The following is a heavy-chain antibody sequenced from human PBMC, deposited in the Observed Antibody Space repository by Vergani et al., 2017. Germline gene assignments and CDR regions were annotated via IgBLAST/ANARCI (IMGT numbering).Heavy chain of an antibody. J-gene: IGHJ6*02. CDR3: ARTPQLITIFGVVIDYGMDV. V-gene: IGHV4-30-2*01. D-gene: IGHD3-3*01. CDR2: IYHSGST. Sequence: QLQLQESGSGLVKPSQTLSLTCAVSGGSISSGGYSWSWIRQPPGKGLEWIGYIYHSGSTYYNPSLKSRVTISVDTSKNQFSLKLSSVTAADTAVYYCARTPQLITIFGVVIDYGMDVWGQGTTVTVSS. CDR1: GGSISSGGYS.